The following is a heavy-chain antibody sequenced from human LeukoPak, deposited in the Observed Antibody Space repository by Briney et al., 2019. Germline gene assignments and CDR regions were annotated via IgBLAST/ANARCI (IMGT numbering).Heavy chain of an antibody. CDR3: ARFCGASTSCKVLDY. V-gene: IGHV1-8*02. Sequence: ASVKVSCRGSGYIFTSFDITWVRQATGQGLEWMGWMNSTSGYTDYAQKFQGRITMTRNISISTAYMELSSLRSEDTAVYYCARFCGASTSCKVLDYWGQGTLVTVSS. J-gene: IGHJ4*02. D-gene: IGHD2-2*01. CDR2: MNSTSGYT. CDR1: GYIFTSFD.